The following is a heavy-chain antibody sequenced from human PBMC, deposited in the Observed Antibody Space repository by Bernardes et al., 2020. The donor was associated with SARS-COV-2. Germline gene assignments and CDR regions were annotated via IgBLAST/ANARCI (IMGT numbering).Heavy chain of an antibody. CDR1: EFSVNGNF. CDR3: AKHKGTDVDAPGTRGRFFDS. Sequence: GGSLRLSCAASEFSVNGNFMSWVRQAPGKGLEWLSIIYSGGSTYYADSVKGRFIISRDNSKNTLYLQMRSLTADDTAVYYCAKHKGTDVDAPGTRGRFFDSWGQGILVTVSS. D-gene: IGHD2-15*01. J-gene: IGHJ4*02. V-gene: IGHV3-66*04. CDR2: IYSGGST.